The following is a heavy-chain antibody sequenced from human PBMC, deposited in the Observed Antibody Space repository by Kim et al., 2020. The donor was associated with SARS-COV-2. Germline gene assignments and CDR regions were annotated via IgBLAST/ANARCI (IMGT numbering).Heavy chain of an antibody. D-gene: IGHD6-13*01. CDR2: INHSGST. Sequence: SETLSLTCAVYGGSFSGYYWSWIRQPPGKGLEWIGEINHSGSTNYNPSLKSRVTISVDTSKNQFSLKLSSVTAADTAVYYCARGPKYSSSWYGYRYYFDDWAREPWSPSPQ. V-gene: IGHV4-34*01. CDR3: ARGPKYSSSWYGYRYYFDD. J-gene: IGHJ4*02. CDR1: GGSFSGYY.